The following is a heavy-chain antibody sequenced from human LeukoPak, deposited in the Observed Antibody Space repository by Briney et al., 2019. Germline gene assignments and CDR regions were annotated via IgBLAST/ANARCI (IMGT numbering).Heavy chain of an antibody. CDR3: ARDPSLRVTLDS. V-gene: IGHV3-30*03. CDR2: ISYDGSNK. J-gene: IGHJ5*01. CDR1: GFTFSSYS. D-gene: IGHD5/OR15-5a*01. Sequence: GGSLRLSCAASGFTFSSYSMNWVRQAPGKGPEWVAVISYDGSNKYYTDSVKGRFTISRDNSKNTLYLQMNSLRAEDTAVYYCARDPSLRVTLDSWGQGTLVTVSS.